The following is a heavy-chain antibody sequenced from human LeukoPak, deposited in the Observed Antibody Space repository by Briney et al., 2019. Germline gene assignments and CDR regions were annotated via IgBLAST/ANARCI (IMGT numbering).Heavy chain of an antibody. CDR2: IDSDGSPV. CDR1: GFTLSSYW. J-gene: IGHJ4*02. V-gene: IGHV3-74*01. D-gene: IGHD3-16*01. Sequence: GGSLRLSCVASGFTLSSYWMHWVRKAPGKGLEWVSRIDSDGSPVNYADSVRGRFTISRDNAKNTLYLQMNSLRAEDTALYYCARGNSAYGNFDCWGQGTLVTVSS. CDR3: ARGNSAYGNFDC.